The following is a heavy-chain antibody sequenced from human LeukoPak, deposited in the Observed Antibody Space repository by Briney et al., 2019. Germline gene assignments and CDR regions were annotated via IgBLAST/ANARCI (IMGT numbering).Heavy chain of an antibody. V-gene: IGHV3-23*01. J-gene: IGHJ4*02. Sequence: TGGSLRLSCAASGFTFSRSAMSWVRQATGKGLEGVSTISGRGSGGSTYYADSVKGRFTISRDNSKNTLYLQMNSLSAEDMAVYYCAKAPVTSCRGAYCYPFDSWGQGTLVTVSS. D-gene: IGHD2-21*01. CDR1: GFTFSRSA. CDR2: ISGRGSGGST. CDR3: AKAPVTSCRGAYCYPFDS.